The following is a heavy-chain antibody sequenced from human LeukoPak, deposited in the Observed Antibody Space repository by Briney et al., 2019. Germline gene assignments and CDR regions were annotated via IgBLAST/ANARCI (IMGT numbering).Heavy chain of an antibody. V-gene: IGHV3-30*02. D-gene: IGHD3-3*01. CDR3: AKGARFLEWYYYYYYMDV. J-gene: IGHJ6*03. CDR2: IWYDGSNK. Sequence: GSLRLSCAASGFTFSSYGMHWVRQAPGKGLEGVAFIWYDGSNKYYADSVKGRFTISRDNSKNTLYLQMNSLRAEDTAVYYCAKGARFLEWYYYYYYMDVWGKGTTVTVSS. CDR1: GFTFSSYG.